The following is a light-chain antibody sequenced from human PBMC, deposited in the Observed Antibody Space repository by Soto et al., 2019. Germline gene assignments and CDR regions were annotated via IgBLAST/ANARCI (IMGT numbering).Light chain of an antibody. V-gene: IGLV2-14*01. CDR3: CSYTSSSTRV. J-gene: IGLJ2*01. CDR1: SSDVGGYNY. Sequence: QSALTQPASVSGSPGQSITISCTGTSSDVGGYNYVSWYQQHPGKAPKLMIYDVSNRPSGVSNRFSGSKSGNTASLTISGLDAEEEDDYYCCSYTSSSTRVFGGGTKLTVL. CDR2: DVS.